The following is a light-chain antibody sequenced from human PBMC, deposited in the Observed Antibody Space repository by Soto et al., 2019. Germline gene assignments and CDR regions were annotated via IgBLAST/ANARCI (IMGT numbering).Light chain of an antibody. CDR1: QTVLNNY. Sequence: EIVLTQSPGTLSLSPGERATLSCRASQTVLNNYLTWYQQKPGQAPRRLIFGASIRATGIPDRFSGNGSGTDFTLTISRLEPEDFAVYYCQQYGSSPTTFGQGTKVDIK. CDR3: QQYGSSPTT. J-gene: IGKJ1*01. V-gene: IGKV3-20*01. CDR2: GAS.